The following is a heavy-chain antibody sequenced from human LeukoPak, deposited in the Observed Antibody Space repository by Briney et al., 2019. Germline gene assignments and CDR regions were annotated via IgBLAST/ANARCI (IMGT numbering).Heavy chain of an antibody. CDR1: GFTFSSHW. Sequence: GGSLRLSCVASGFTFSSHWMRWVRQDPGKGLVWVSRINSDGSSTSYAGSVKGRFTISRDNAKNTLYLQMNSLRGEDTAVYYCARGWYGDSWGQGTLVTVSS. CDR3: ARGWYGDS. J-gene: IGHJ4*02. CDR2: INSDGSST. V-gene: IGHV3-74*01. D-gene: IGHD6-19*01.